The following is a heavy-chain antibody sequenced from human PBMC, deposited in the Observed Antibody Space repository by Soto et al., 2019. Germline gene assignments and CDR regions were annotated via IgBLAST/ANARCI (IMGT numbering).Heavy chain of an antibody. V-gene: IGHV4-59*01. CDR3: ARGGYASIDY. CDR2: FYYSGST. J-gene: IGHJ4*02. D-gene: IGHD5-12*01. Sequence: SETLSLTCTVSGGSISSYYWSWIRQPPGKGLEWIGYFYYSGSTNYNPSLKSRVTISVDTSKNQFSLKLRSVTAADTAVYYCARGGYASIDYWGQGTLVTVSS. CDR1: GGSISSYY.